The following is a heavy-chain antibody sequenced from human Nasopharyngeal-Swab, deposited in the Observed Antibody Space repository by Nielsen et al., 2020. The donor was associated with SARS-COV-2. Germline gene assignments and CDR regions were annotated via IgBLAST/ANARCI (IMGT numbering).Heavy chain of an antibody. CDR3: ARGYSSSWQGYYFDY. D-gene: IGHD6-13*01. CDR2: IIPIFGTA. J-gene: IGHJ4*02. V-gene: IGHV1-69*01. Sequence: WVRQAPGQGLEWMGGIIPIFGTANYAQKFQGRVTITADESTSTAYMELSSLRSGDTAVYYCARGYSSSWQGYYFDYWGRGTLVTVSS.